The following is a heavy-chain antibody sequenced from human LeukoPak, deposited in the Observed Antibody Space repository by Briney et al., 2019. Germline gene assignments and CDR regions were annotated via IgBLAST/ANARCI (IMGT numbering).Heavy chain of an antibody. V-gene: IGHV3-30-3*01. CDR2: ISYNGSNK. J-gene: IGHJ3*02. Sequence: GGSLRLSCAASGFTFSSYTMHWVRQAPGKGLEWVAVISYNGSNKYYADSVKGRFTISRDNSKNTLYLQMNSLRAEDTAVYYCDKDLGYDSSGYYTADAFDIWDQGIMVIVSS. CDR1: GFTFSSYT. CDR3: DKDLGYDSSGYYTADAFDI. D-gene: IGHD3-22*01.